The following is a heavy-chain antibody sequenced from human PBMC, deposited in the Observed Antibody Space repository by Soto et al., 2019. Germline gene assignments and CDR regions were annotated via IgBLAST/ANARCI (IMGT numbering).Heavy chain of an antibody. D-gene: IGHD3-16*01. CDR2: SRNKANRYTT. CDR1: GFTFRDHY. CDR3: VRTRGGEGNFDY. V-gene: IGHV3-72*01. Sequence: EVQLVESGGGLVQPGGSLRLSCTASGFTFRDHYMDWVRQAPGKGLEWVGRSRNKANRYTTEYAASVRGRFTISRDESQSSLFLQTNSLKTEDTAVYYCVRTRGGEGNFDYWGQGTLVTVSS. J-gene: IGHJ4*02.